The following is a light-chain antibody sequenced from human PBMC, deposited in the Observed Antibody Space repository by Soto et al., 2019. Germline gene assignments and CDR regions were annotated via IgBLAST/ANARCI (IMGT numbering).Light chain of an antibody. CDR2: DAF. V-gene: IGKV3-11*01. Sequence: ESVLTQSPATLSLSPGERATLSCRASPSVSNSLAWYQHKPGQAPGLLIYDAFNRATGVPTRFSGSGSGTDFTLTNSSLEPEDFAVYYCQQRNRWPPVTFGGGTRVEIK. J-gene: IGKJ4*01. CDR3: QQRNRWPPVT. CDR1: PSVSNS.